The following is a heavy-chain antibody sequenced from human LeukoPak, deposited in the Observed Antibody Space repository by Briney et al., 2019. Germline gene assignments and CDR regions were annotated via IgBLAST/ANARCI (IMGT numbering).Heavy chain of an antibody. CDR1: GFTFSSYA. CDR2: ISGSGGST. V-gene: IGHV3-23*01. J-gene: IGHJ4*02. CDR3: AREYRGLEIFDY. D-gene: IGHD6-19*01. Sequence: PGGSLTLSCAASGFTFSSYAMSWVRQAPGKGLEWVSAISGSGGSTYYADSVKGRFTISRDNSKNTLYLQMNSLRAEDTAVYYCAREYRGLEIFDYWGQGTLVTVSS.